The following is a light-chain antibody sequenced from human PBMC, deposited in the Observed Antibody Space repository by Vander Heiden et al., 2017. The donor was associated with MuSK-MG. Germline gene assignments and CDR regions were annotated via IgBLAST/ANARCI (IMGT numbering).Light chain of an antibody. J-gene: IGLJ2*01. CDR2: SNN. V-gene: IGLV1-44*01. Sequence: QSVLTQPPSASGTPGQRVTISCSGSSSNLGSNTATWYQQLPGTAPKLLIYSNNQRPSGVPDRFSGSKSGTSASPAISGLQSEDEADYYCAAWDDSLNGRVVFGGGTKLTVL. CDR3: AAWDDSLNGRVV. CDR1: SSNLGSNT.